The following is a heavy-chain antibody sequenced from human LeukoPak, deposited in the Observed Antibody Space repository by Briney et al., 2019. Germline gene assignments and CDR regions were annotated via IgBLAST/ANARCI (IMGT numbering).Heavy chain of an antibody. D-gene: IGHD6-13*01. CDR1: GYSFTNTF. Sequence: ESLKTSCKASGYSFTNTFIGWVRQMPGKGLEWMGIIYPGDSDTRYSPSFQGQVTISVDKSVTTAYLQWSSLQASDTAMYYCARPIAAAGTDLGYWGQGTLVTVSS. CDR2: IYPGDSDT. J-gene: IGHJ4*02. V-gene: IGHV5-51*01. CDR3: ARPIAAAGTDLGY.